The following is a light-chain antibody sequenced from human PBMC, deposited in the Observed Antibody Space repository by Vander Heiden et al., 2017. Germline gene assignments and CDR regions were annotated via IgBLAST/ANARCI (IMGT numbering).Light chain of an antibody. CDR3: QQYGSSPPYT. CDR1: QSVSSSY. CDR2: GAS. V-gene: IGKV3-20*01. J-gene: IGKJ2*01. Sequence: SQGEGATLSCRASQSVSSSYLAWYQQKPGQAPRLLIYGASSRATGIPDRFSGSGSGTDFTLTISRLEPEDFAVYYCQQYGSSPPYTCGQGTKLEIK.